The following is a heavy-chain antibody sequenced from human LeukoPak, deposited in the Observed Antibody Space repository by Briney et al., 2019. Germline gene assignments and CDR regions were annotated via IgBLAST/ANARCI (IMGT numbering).Heavy chain of an antibody. Sequence: GGSLRLSCVASGFSFSSYNMNWVRQAPGKGLEWVSSISRSASNIYYADSVKGRFTISRDNAKNSFYLQMNSLRAEDTAVFYCARDPEGFGATYFDYWGQGTLVTVSS. CDR2: ISRSASNI. V-gene: IGHV3-21*01. CDR3: ARDPEGFGATYFDY. D-gene: IGHD3-16*01. J-gene: IGHJ4*02. CDR1: GFSFSSYN.